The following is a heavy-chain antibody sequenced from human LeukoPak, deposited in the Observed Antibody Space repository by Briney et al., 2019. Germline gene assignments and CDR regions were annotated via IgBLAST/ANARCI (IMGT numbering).Heavy chain of an antibody. CDR3: ASQRGYSYGYKYNWFDP. D-gene: IGHD5-18*01. Sequence: SETLSLTCTVSGGSISSSSYYWGWIRQPPGKGLEWIGSIYYSGSTYYNPSLKSRVTLSVDTSKNQFSLKLSSVTAADTAVYYCASQRGYSYGYKYNWFDPWGQGTLVTVSS. CDR2: IYYSGST. CDR1: GGSISSSSYY. J-gene: IGHJ5*02. V-gene: IGHV4-39*01.